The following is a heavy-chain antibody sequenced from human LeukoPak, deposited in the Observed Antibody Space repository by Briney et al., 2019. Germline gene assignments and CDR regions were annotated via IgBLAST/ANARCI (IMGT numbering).Heavy chain of an antibody. CDR2: IYYSGST. Sequence: SETLSLTCTVSGGSISSYYWSWIRQPPGKGLEWIGYIYYSGSTNYNPSLKSRVTISVDTSKNQFSLKLRSVTAADTAVYYCERDGGLRLGRSYNWFDPWGQGTLVTVSS. CDR1: GGSISSYY. V-gene: IGHV4-59*01. CDR3: ERDGGLRLGRSYNWFDP. J-gene: IGHJ5*02. D-gene: IGHD5-12*01.